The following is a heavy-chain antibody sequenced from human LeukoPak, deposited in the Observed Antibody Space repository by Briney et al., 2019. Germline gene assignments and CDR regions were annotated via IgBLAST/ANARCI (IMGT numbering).Heavy chain of an antibody. V-gene: IGHV1-2*02. D-gene: IGHD3-16*01. J-gene: IGHJ6*02. CDR2: SNPDSGGT. Sequence: ASVKVSCKSSGYTFTGYYVRWVRQAPGQGLEWMGWSNPDSGGTNYAQKFQGRVTMTRDTSTSTVYMELSSLRPEDTAVYYCARALSYDYYYGMDVWGQGTTVTVSS. CDR1: GYTFTGYY. CDR3: ARALSYDYYYGMDV.